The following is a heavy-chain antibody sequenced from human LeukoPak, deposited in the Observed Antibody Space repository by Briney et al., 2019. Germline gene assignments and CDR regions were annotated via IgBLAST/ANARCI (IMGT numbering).Heavy chain of an antibody. CDR2: IGTSINNT. J-gene: IGHJ6*02. D-gene: IGHD3-9*01. Sequence: PGGSLRLSCAAPGFTFNNYALSWVRQAPGKGLEWVSTIGTSINNTYYADSVKGRFTISRDNSNHTLSLQMSSLRAEDTAIYYCARDQAFDWFYYYYGMDVWGLGTTVIVSS. CDR3: ARDQAFDWFYYYYGMDV. V-gene: IGHV3-23*01. CDR1: GFTFNNYA.